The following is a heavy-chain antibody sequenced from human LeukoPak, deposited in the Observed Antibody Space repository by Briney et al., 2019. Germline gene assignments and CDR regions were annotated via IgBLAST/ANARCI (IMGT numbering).Heavy chain of an antibody. CDR2: INHSGST. D-gene: IGHD5-24*01. CDR3: ARRWLPWGWFDP. Sequence: PSETLSLTCAVYGGSFSGYYWSWIRQPPGKGLEWIGEINHSGSTNYNPSLKSRVTISVDTSKNQFSLKLSSVTAADTAVYYCARRWLPWGWFDPWGQGTLVTVSS. CDR1: GGSFSGYY. V-gene: IGHV4-34*01. J-gene: IGHJ5*02.